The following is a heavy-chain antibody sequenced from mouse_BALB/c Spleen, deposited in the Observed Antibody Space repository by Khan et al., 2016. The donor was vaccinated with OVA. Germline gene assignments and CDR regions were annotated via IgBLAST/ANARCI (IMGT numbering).Heavy chain of an antibody. J-gene: IGHJ2*01. CDR1: GYTLTSYY. Sequence: QVQLQPSGPELVRPGASVKMSCKASGYTLTSYYIHWVKQRPGQGLEWIGWIYPVDGSTKYNEKFKGKTTLTADKSSSTASMLLSSLTSEDSAIYFCARGYYGYLDYWGQGTTLTVSA. D-gene: IGHD1-1*01. V-gene: IGHV1S56*01. CDR2: IYPVDGST. CDR3: ARGYYGYLDY.